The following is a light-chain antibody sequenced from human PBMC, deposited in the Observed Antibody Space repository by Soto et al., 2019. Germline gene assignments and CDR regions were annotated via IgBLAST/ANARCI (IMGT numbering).Light chain of an antibody. J-gene: IGLJ3*02. CDR1: SPNIGAGYD. Sequence: QSVLTQPPSVSGAPGQRVTISCTGSSPNIGAGYDVHWYQQLPGTGPKLLIYANSNRPSGVPDRFSGSKSGTSAALAITGLQAEDEADYYCQSYDSILSGSKVFGRGTKLTVI. V-gene: IGLV1-40*01. CDR3: QSYDSILSGSKV. CDR2: ANS.